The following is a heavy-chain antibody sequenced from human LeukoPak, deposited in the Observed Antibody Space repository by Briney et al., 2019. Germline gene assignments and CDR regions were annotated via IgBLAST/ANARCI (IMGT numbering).Heavy chain of an antibody. CDR1: GFTFSSYA. D-gene: IGHD6-19*01. J-gene: IGHJ4*02. V-gene: IGHV3-30*04. CDR2: ISYDGSNK. Sequence: GGSLRLSCAASGFTFSSYAMSWVRQAPGKGLEWVAVISYDGSNKYYADSVKGRFTISRDNSKNTLYLQMNSLRAEDTAVYYCARDRSSAWSNYFFDYWGQGTLVTVSS. CDR3: ARDRSSAWSNYFFDY.